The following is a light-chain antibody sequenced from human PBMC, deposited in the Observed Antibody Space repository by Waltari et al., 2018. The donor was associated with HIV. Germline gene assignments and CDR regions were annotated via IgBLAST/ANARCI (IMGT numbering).Light chain of an antibody. CDR1: SSDVGGYNY. CDR2: EVS. Sequence: QSALTQPASVSGSPGQSITISCTGTSSDVGGYNYVSWYQQHPGKAPKFMIYEVSNRPSGVSKRFSGSKSGNTASLTISGLQGEDEADYYCSSYTSTSTGVFGTGTKVTVL. V-gene: IGLV2-14*01. J-gene: IGLJ1*01. CDR3: SSYTSTSTGV.